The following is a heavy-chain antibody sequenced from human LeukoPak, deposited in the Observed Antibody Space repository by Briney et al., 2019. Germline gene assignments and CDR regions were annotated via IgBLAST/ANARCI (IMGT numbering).Heavy chain of an antibody. CDR1: GYTFTAYN. D-gene: IGHD6-13*01. CDR2: MSPDSGGT. CDR3: VRGLYMAAASPDY. J-gene: IGHJ4*02. Sequence: GASVKVSCKASGYTFTAYNMHWVRQAPGQGPEWVGWMSPDSGGTNYAQKFQGRVTMTRDTSITTAYMELTRLTSDDTAVYYCVRGLYMAAASPDYWGQGTLVTVSS. V-gene: IGHV1-2*02.